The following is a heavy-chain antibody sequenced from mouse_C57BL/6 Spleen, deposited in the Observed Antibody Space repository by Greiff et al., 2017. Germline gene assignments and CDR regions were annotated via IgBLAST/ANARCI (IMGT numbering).Heavy chain of an antibody. J-gene: IGHJ2*01. CDR3: ARGGLLFDY. Sequence: VQLQQPGAELVRPGSSVKLSCKASGYTFTSYWMDWVKQRPGQGLEWIGNIYPSDSETHYNQKFKDKATLTVDKSSSTAYMQLSSLTSEDSAVXYCARGGLLFDYWGQGTTLTVSS. V-gene: IGHV1-61*01. CDR1: GYTFTSYW. CDR2: IYPSDSET. D-gene: IGHD3-3*01.